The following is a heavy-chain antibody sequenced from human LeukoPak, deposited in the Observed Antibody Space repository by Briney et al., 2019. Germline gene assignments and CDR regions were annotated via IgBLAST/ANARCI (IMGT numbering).Heavy chain of an antibody. V-gene: IGHV1-18*01. Sequence: ASVKVSCKASGYTFTSYGISWVRQAPGQGLEWMEWISAYNGDTNYPQKVQGRVTMTTDTSTSTAYMELRSLRSDDTAVYYCARRLSGDSTDYWGQGTLVTVSS. CDR3: ARRLSGDSTDY. J-gene: IGHJ4*02. D-gene: IGHD3-10*01. CDR1: GYTFTSYG. CDR2: ISAYNGDT.